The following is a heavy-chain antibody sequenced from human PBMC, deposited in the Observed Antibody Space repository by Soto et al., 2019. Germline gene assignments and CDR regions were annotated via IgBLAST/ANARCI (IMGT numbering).Heavy chain of an antibody. CDR2: TYSGGDT. Sequence: EVRLVESGGGLVQPGGSLRLSCAASGVTVGNNYMSWVRQAPGKGLEWVSVTYSGGDTLYADYVKGRFTMSRDSTKNSVYLQMDSLRADDTAVYFCARNVPVTALGYWGQGSLVTVSS. J-gene: IGHJ4*02. V-gene: IGHV3-66*01. D-gene: IGHD4-17*01. CDR3: ARNVPVTALGY. CDR1: GVTVGNNY.